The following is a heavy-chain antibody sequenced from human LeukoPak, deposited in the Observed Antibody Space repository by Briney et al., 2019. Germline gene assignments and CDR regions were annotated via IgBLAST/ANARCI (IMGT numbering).Heavy chain of an antibody. CDR2: INPNSGGT. D-gene: IGHD2-2*01. Sequence: ASVKVSCKASGYTFTSYDINWVRQAPGQGHEWMGWINPNSGGTKYAQKFQGRVTMTRDTSIGTVYMELSRLISDDTAVYYCARDPVSAAIDLDYWGQGTLVTVSS. V-gene: IGHV1-2*02. J-gene: IGHJ4*02. CDR1: GYTFTSYD. CDR3: ARDPVSAAIDLDY.